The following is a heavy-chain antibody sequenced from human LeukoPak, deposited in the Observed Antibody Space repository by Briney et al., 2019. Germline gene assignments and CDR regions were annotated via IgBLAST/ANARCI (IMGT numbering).Heavy chain of an antibody. Sequence: PGGPLRLSCAASGFTFSDYYMSWIRQAPGKGLEWVSYISSGGGTIYYADSVKGRFTISRDNAKNSLYLQMNSLRAEDTAVYYCARLIYSYGCDYWGQGTLVTVSS. CDR3: ARLIYSYGCDY. V-gene: IGHV3-11*01. CDR1: GFTFSDYY. J-gene: IGHJ4*02. CDR2: ISSGGGTI. D-gene: IGHD5-18*01.